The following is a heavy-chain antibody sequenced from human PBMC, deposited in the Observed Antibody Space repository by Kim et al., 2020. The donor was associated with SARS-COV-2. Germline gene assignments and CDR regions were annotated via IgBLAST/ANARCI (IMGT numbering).Heavy chain of an antibody. J-gene: IGHJ4*02. Sequence: ADSVKGRFTISRDNSKNTLYLQMNSLRAEDTAVYYCANSGSIAAARAFDYWGQGTLVTVSS. D-gene: IGHD6-13*01. CDR3: ANSGSIAAARAFDY. V-gene: IGHV3-23*01.